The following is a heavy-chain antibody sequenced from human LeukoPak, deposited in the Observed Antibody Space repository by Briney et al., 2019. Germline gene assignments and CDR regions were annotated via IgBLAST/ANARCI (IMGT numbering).Heavy chain of an antibody. CDR3: AKVQLAGDNDYYYYGMDV. V-gene: IGHV3-23*01. CDR2: ISGSGGST. CDR1: GFTFSSYA. Sequence: GGSLRLSCAAAGFTFSSYAMSWVRQAPGKGLEWVSSISGSGGSTYYADSVKGRFTISRDNSKNTLYLQMNSLRAEDTAVCYCAKVQLAGDNDYYYYGMDVWGQGTTVTVSS. D-gene: IGHD6-19*01. J-gene: IGHJ6*02.